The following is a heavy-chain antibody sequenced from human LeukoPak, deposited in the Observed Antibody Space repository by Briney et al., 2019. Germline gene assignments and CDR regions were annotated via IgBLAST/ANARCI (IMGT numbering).Heavy chain of an antibody. CDR1: GYTFTGYY. D-gene: IGHD3-10*01. J-gene: IGHJ6*03. CDR2: IIPIFGTA. Sequence: SVKVSCKASGYTFTGYYMHWVRQAPGQGLEWMGGIIPIFGTANYAQKFQGRVTITADKSTSTAYMELSSLRSEDTAVYYCAREWFGELLGAGYYYYMDVWGKGTTVTVSS. CDR3: AREWFGELLGAGYYYYMDV. V-gene: IGHV1-69*06.